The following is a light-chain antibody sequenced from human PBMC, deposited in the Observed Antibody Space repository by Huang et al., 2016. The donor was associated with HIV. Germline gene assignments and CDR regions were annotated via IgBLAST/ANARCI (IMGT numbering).Light chain of an antibody. Sequence: IRITQSPSSLSASTGDRVTIACRASQDISNFLAWFQQKPGRAPELLMYAASTLQPGVPSRFSGNGSATDFTLTIACLQSEDFATYYCQQDDSYPWTFGQGTQVEV. CDR2: AAS. CDR1: QDISNF. CDR3: QQDDSYPWT. J-gene: IGKJ1*01. V-gene: IGKV1-8*01.